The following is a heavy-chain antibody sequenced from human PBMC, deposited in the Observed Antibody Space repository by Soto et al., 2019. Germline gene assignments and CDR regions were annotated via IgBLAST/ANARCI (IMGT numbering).Heavy chain of an antibody. CDR2: IFHLGGA. CDR3: ARSFDY. Sequence: QVQLQESGPGLVKPSGTLSLICDVSGGSIHSSYWWSWVRQPPGRRLEWIGEIFHLGGATSNPSFESRVTISVDKAKNQFYLKLTSVTAADSAIYFCARSFDYWGPGILVTVSS. V-gene: IGHV4-4*02. CDR1: GGSIHSSYW. J-gene: IGHJ4*02.